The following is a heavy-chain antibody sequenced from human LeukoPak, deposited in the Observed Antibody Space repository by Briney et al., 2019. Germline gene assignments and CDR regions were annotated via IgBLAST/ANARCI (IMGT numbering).Heavy chain of an antibody. CDR1: GGSISSSYY. V-gene: IGHV4-34*01. CDR3: ARGDPYSSGWYPIPRYFQH. J-gene: IGHJ1*01. D-gene: IGHD6-19*01. Sequence: PSETLSLTCTVPGGSISSSYYWGWIRQPPGKGLEWIGEINHSGSTNYNPSLKSRVTISVDTSKNQFSLKLSSVTAADTAVYYCARGDPYSSGWYPIPRYFQHWGQGTLVTVSS. CDR2: INHSGST.